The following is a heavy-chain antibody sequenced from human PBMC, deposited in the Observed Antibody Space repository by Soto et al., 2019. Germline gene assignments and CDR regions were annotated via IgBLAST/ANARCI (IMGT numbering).Heavy chain of an antibody. D-gene: IGHD5-12*01. Sequence: GASVKVSCKDSGYTFTSYAMHWVRQAPGQRLEWMGWINAGNGNTKYSQKFQGRVTITRDTSASTAYMELSSLRSEDTAVYYCATSRWLQFYFDYWGQGTLVTVSS. V-gene: IGHV1-3*01. CDR3: ATSRWLQFYFDY. J-gene: IGHJ4*02. CDR2: INAGNGNT. CDR1: GYTFTSYA.